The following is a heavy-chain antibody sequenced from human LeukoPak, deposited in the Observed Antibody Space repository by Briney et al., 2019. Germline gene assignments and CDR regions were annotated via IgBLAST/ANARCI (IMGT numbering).Heavy chain of an antibody. V-gene: IGHV4-61*02. CDR3: ARWENYYYYMDV. J-gene: IGHJ6*03. CDR2: IYTSGST. CDR1: GGSISSGSYY. Sequence: SETLSLTCTASGGSISSGSYYWSWIRQPAGKGLEWIGRIYTSGSTNYNPSLKSRVTISVDTSKNQFSLKLSSVTAADTAVYYCARWENYYYYMDVWGKGTTVTVSS. D-gene: IGHD1-26*01.